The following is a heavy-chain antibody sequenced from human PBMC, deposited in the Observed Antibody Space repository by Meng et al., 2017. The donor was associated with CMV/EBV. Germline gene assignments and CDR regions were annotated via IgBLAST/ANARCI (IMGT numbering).Heavy chain of an antibody. CDR2: IKSKTYGGTT. CDR1: GFTFSNAW. D-gene: IGHD3-22*01. CDR3: TTDLYYYDSSGYFVRSPMYYFDY. J-gene: IGHJ4*02. Sequence: GESLKISCAASGFTFSNAWMSWVRQAPGKGLEWGGRIKSKTYGGTTDYAAPGQGRFTISRDDSKNTLYLQMNSLKTEDTAVYYCTTDLYYYDSSGYFVRSPMYYFDYWGQGTLVTVSS. V-gene: IGHV3-15*01.